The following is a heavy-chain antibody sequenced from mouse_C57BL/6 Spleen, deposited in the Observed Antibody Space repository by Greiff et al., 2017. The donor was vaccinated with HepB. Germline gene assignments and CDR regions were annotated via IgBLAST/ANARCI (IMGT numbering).Heavy chain of an antibody. Sequence: QVQLQHPGAELVKPGASVKLSCKASGYTFTSYWMHWVKQRPGQGLEWIGMIHPNSGSTNYNEKFKSKATLTVDKSSSTAYMQLSSLTSEDSAVYYCARGVYYGSSYWYFDVWGTGTTVTVSS. CDR1: GYTFTSYW. CDR3: ARGVYYGSSYWYFDV. J-gene: IGHJ1*03. CDR2: IHPNSGST. D-gene: IGHD1-1*01. V-gene: IGHV1-64*01.